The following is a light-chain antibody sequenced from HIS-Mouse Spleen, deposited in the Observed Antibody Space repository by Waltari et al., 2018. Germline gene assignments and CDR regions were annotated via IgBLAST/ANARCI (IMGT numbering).Light chain of an antibody. Sequence: QSALTQPASVSGSPGQSITISCTGTSSDVGGYNYVSWYQPNPGKAPKLMIYEVSSRPSGVSNRCSGSKSGNTASLTISGLQAEDEADYYCSSYTSSSTLVFGGGTKLTVL. CDR2: EVS. V-gene: IGLV2-14*01. CDR3: SSYTSSSTLV. J-gene: IGLJ3*02. CDR1: SSDVGGYNY.